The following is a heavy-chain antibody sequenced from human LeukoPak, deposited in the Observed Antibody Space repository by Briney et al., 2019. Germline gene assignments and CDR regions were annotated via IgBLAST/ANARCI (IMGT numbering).Heavy chain of an antibody. Sequence: GESLKISCKGSGYSFTSYWIGWVRQMPGKGLEWMGIIYPGDSDTRYSPSFQGRVTISADKSISTAYLQWSSLKASDTAMYYCASPAGGGVVVPAAMPANWGQGTLVTVSS. CDR2: IYPGDSDT. V-gene: IGHV5-51*01. CDR1: GYSFTSYW. CDR3: ASPAGGGVVVPAAMPAN. D-gene: IGHD2-2*01. J-gene: IGHJ4*02.